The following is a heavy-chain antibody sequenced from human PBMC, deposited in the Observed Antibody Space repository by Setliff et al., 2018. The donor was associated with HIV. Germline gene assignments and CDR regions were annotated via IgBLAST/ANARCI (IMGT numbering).Heavy chain of an antibody. CDR1: DGSFSGYY. CDR3: ARAGDSRAYYSLDS. J-gene: IGHJ4*02. Sequence: SETLSLTCAVYDGSFSGYYWSWIRQPPGKGLEWTGEINHSGNINYNPSLKSRLTISADPSMNHFSLKLSSVTAADTAMYYCARAGDSRAYYSLDSWGQGTLVTVSS. D-gene: IGHD3-22*01. V-gene: IGHV4-34*01. CDR2: INHSGNI.